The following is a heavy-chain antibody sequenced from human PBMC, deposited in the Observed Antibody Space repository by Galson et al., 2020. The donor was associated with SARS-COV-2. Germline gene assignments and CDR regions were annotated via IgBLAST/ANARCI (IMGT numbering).Heavy chain of an antibody. CDR2: MSYDGSEK. CDR1: GFTFNDHA. V-gene: IGHV3-30*18. J-gene: IGHJ4*02. D-gene: IGHD2-2*01. Sequence: GESLKISCTASGFTFNDHAMHWVRQAPVKGLEWVAGMSYDGSEKHYADSVRGRFSISRDNSKNTLYLQMNSLRVEDTAMYYCAKDFYTVSYQPYFDYWGQGTLVTVSS. CDR3: AKDFYTVSYQPYFDY.